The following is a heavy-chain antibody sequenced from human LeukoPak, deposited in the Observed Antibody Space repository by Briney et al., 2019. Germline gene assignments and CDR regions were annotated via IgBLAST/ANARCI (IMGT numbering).Heavy chain of an antibody. Sequence: ASVKVSCKASGYTFTGFYIHWVRQAPGQGLEWMGWINPNSGDTKYAQKFQGRVTVTRDTSISTVYMELTRLRSDDTAVYYCARDLRMATIIDHTQRWGQGTLVTVSS. CDR2: INPNSGDT. J-gene: IGHJ1*01. V-gene: IGHV1-2*02. CDR3: ARDLRMATIIDHTQR. D-gene: IGHD5-24*01. CDR1: GYTFTGFY.